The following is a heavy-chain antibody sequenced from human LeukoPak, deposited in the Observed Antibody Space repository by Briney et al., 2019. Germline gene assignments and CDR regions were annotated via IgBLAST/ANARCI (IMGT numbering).Heavy chain of an antibody. CDR1: GFTFSSYA. D-gene: IGHD5-18*01. V-gene: IGHV3-49*04. CDR3: TRGPIQLWIHNAMDV. J-gene: IGHJ6*02. Sequence: GGSLRLSCAASGFTFSSYAMSWVRQAPGKGLEWVGFIRSKAYGGTIEYAASVKGRFTISRDDSKSIAYLQMNSLKIEDTALYYCTRGPIQLWIHNAMDVWGQGTTVTVSS. CDR2: IRSKAYGGTI.